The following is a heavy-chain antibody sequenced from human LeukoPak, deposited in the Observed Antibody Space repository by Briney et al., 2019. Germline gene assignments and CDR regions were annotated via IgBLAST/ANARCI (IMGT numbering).Heavy chain of an antibody. Sequence: SVKVSCKASGGAFSSYAISWVRQAPGQGLEWMGGIIPIFGTANYAQKFQGRVTITTDESTSTAYMELSSLRSEDTAVYYCAKPYDSSGFYFQHWGQGTLVTVSS. CDR3: AKPYDSSGFYFQH. CDR2: IIPIFGTA. CDR1: GGAFSSYA. V-gene: IGHV1-69*05. J-gene: IGHJ1*01. D-gene: IGHD3-22*01.